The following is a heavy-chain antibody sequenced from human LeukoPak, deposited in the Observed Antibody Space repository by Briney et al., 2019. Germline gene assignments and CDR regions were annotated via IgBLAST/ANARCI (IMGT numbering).Heavy chain of an antibody. J-gene: IGHJ4*02. CDR1: GFTFSDYY. CDR2: ISTSGTTT. Sequence: GGSLRLSCAASGFTFSDYYMSWIRQAPGKGLEWISYISTSGTTTYHADSVKGRFTISRDDAKNSLYLQMNSLRADDTALYYCARVRGSYSVDYWGQGTLVAVSS. CDR3: ARVRGSYSVDY. V-gene: IGHV3-11*04. D-gene: IGHD3-10*01.